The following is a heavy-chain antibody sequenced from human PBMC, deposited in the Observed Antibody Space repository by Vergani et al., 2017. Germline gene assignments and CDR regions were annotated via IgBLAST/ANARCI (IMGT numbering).Heavy chain of an antibody. CDR2: IKQGGTEQ. Sequence: EVQLLESGGGLVQPGGSLRLSCAASGFTFSSYAMSWVRQAPGRGLEGVAYIKQGGTEQYYADSVKGRFTISRDDAKSSLYLQMNNLRAEDTALYYCARDTEAFDYWGQGTLVTVSS. CDR3: ARDTEAFDY. V-gene: IGHV3-7*01. CDR1: GFTFSSYA. J-gene: IGHJ4*02.